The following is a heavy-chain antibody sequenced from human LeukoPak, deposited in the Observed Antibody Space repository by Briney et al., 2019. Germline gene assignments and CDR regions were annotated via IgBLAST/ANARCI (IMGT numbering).Heavy chain of an antibody. J-gene: IGHJ4*02. CDR1: GGTFSSYA. Sequence: GASVKVSCKASGGTFSSYAISWVRQAPGKGLEWMGGCDPEDGETLYAQKFQGRVTMTEDTSTDTAYMQLSSLRSEDTAVYYCATVSWWGQGTLVTVSS. CDR3: ATVSW. CDR2: CDPEDGET. V-gene: IGHV1-24*01.